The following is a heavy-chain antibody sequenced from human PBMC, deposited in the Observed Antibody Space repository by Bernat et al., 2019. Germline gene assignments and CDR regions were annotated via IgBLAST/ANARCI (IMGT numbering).Heavy chain of an antibody. J-gene: IGHJ4*02. CDR3: AKGTSLGYCSSTSCYNLAFDY. D-gene: IGHD2-2*02. V-gene: IGHV3-23*01. CDR1: GFTFSSYA. Sequence: EVQLLESGGGLVQPGGSLRLSCAASGFTFSSYAMSWVRQAPGKGLEWVSTISGSGGSTFYADSVKGRFTISRDNSKNTLYLQMNSLRVEDTAIYYCAKGTSLGYCSSTSCYNLAFDYWGQGTLVTVSS. CDR2: ISGSGGST.